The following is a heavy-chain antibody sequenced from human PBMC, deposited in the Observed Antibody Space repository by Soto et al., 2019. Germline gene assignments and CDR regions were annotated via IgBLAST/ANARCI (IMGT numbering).Heavy chain of an antibody. Sequence: QVQLVQSGAEVKKPGASVKLSCKTSGYTFNRYAVQWVRQAPGQTFEWLCRNHTGDGDTKYSQKFPEKHTIPRDTPTTTAYMELSNLRSEDTAIYYCARVPRYTSDVVQVPAVMFDDWFVPWGQGTLVTVSS. CDR3: ARVPRYTSDVVQVPAVMFDDWFVP. D-gene: IGHD3-16*01. J-gene: IGHJ5*02. CDR1: GYTFNRYA. V-gene: IGHV1-3*04. CDR2: NHTGDGDT.